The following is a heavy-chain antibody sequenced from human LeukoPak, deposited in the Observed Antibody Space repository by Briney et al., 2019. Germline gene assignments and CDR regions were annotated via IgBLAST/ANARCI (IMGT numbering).Heavy chain of an antibody. CDR3: ARGDNILTGYHLNWFDP. CDR1: GGSFSGYY. Sequence: SETLSLTCAVYGGSFSGYYWSWIRQPPGKGLEWIGEINHSGSTSYNPSLKSRVTISVDTSKNQFSLKLSSVTAADTAVYYCARGDNILTGYHLNWFDPWGQGTLVTVSS. CDR2: INHSGST. V-gene: IGHV4-34*01. D-gene: IGHD3-9*01. J-gene: IGHJ5*02.